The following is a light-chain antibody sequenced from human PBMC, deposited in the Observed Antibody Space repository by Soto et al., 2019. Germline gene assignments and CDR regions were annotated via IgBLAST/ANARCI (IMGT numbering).Light chain of an antibody. CDR2: EGH. CDR3: CLYIGATTYV. CDR1: SGFVGSFSL. J-gene: IGLJ1*01. Sequence: QSALAQPASVSGSPGQSITISCTGTSGFVGSFSLVSWYQQHPGKAPKVMISEGHRRPSGVPDRFSGSTSVNSASLTISGLQADDDSDYYCCLYIGATTYVFGTGTKFAGL. V-gene: IGLV2-23*01.